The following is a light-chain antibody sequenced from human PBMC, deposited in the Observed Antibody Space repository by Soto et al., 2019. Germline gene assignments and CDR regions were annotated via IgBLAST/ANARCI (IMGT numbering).Light chain of an antibody. CDR2: RAS. CDR1: QSVNSN. V-gene: IGKV3-20*01. CDR3: QQYGSSPEWT. J-gene: IGKJ1*01. Sequence: EIMMTQSPVTLSVSPGERATLSCMASQSVNSNLAWYQQKPGQAPKVLIYRASSRATGIPDRFSGSGSGTDFTLTISRLEPEDFAVYYCQQYGSSPEWTFGQGTKVDIK.